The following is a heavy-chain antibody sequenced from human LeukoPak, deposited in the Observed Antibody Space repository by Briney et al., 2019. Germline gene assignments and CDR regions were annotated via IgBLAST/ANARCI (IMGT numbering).Heavy chain of an antibody. V-gene: IGHV1-8*01. J-gene: IGHJ5*02. Sequence: ASVTVSCKASGYTFTSYDINWVRQATGQGLEWMGWMNPNSGNTGYAQKFQGRVTMTRNTSISTAYMELSSLRSEDTAVYYCARGSGSYYKRRWFDPWGQGTLVTVSS. CDR3: ARGSGSYYKRRWFDP. D-gene: IGHD3-10*01. CDR1: GYTFTSYD. CDR2: MNPNSGNT.